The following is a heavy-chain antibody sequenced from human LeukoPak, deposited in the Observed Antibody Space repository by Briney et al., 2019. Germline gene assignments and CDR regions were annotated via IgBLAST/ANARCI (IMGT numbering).Heavy chain of an antibody. CDR3: ARDRASSGWYYFDY. Sequence: GGSLRLSCAASGFTFSSYWMSWVRQAPGKGLEWVANIKQDGSEKYYVDSVKGRFTISRDNAKNSLYLQMNSLGAEDTAVYYCARDRASSGWYYFDYWGQGTLVTVSS. D-gene: IGHD6-19*01. CDR1: GFTFSSYW. V-gene: IGHV3-7*01. J-gene: IGHJ4*02. CDR2: IKQDGSEK.